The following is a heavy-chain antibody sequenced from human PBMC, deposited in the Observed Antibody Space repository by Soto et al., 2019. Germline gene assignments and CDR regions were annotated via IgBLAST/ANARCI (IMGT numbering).Heavy chain of an antibody. CDR2: ISSSSSYT. J-gene: IGHJ6*02. V-gene: IGHV3-11*06. D-gene: IGHD3-16*01. CDR3: ARGGYYGMDV. Sequence: PGGSLRLSCAASGFTFSDYYMSWIRQAPGKGLGWVSYISSSSSYTNYADSVKGRFTISRDNAKNSLYLQMNSLRAEDTAVYYCARGGYYGMDVWGQGTTVTVSS. CDR1: GFTFSDYY.